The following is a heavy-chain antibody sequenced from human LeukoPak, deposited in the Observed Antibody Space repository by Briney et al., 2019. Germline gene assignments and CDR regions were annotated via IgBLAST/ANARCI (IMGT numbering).Heavy chain of an antibody. D-gene: IGHD3-22*01. J-gene: IGHJ4*02. V-gene: IGHV1-2*02. CDR2: INPNSGGT. Sequence: ASVKVSCKASGYTFTSYGISWVRQPPGQGLGWMGWINPNSGGTNYAQKFQGRVTMTRDTSISTAYMDLSRLRSDDTAVYYCARDLLSDYYDSSGEVFWGQGTLVTASS. CDR1: GYTFTSYG. CDR3: ARDLLSDYYDSSGEVF.